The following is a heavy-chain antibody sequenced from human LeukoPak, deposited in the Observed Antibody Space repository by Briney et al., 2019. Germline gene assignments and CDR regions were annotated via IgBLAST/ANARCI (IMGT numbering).Heavy chain of an antibody. CDR2: ISGSGGST. V-gene: IGHV3-23*01. CDR3: AKGHIYYDSSGYYLDY. D-gene: IGHD3-22*01. J-gene: IGHJ4*02. CDR1: GFTFSSYA. Sequence: GGSLRLSRAASGFTFSSYAMSWVRQAPGKGLEWVSAISGSGGSTYYADSVKGRFTISRDNSKNTLYLQMNSLRAEDTAVYYCAKGHIYYDSSGYYLDYWGQGTLVTVSS.